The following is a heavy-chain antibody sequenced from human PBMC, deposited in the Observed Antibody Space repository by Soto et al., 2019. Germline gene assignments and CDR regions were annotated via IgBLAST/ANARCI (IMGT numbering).Heavy chain of an antibody. D-gene: IGHD3-10*01. J-gene: IGHJ4*02. CDR2: INHSGST. CDR3: ARGGLLWFGESTLSY. Sequence: QVQLQQWGAGLLKPSETLSLTCAVYGGSFSGYYWSWIRQPPGKGLEWIGEINHSGSTNYNPSLKRRVAIXXDXSXXQCALKLSSVTAADTAVYYCARGGLLWFGESTLSYWGQGTLVTVSS. V-gene: IGHV4-34*01. CDR1: GGSFSGYY.